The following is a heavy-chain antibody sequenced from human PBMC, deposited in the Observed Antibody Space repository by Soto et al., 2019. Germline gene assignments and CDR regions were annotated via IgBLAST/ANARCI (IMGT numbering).Heavy chain of an antibody. D-gene: IGHD2-15*01. CDR1: GFTFSSYG. J-gene: IGHJ4*02. CDR2: ISYDGSNK. Sequence: QVQLVESGGGVVQPGRSLRLSCAASGFTFSSYGMHWVRQAPGKGLEWVAVISYDGSNKYYADSVKGRFTISRDNSKNTLYLQMNSLRAEDTAVYYCAKDRERVTYCSGGSCYSEGIGYWGQGTLVTVSS. V-gene: IGHV3-30*18. CDR3: AKDRERVTYCSGGSCYSEGIGY.